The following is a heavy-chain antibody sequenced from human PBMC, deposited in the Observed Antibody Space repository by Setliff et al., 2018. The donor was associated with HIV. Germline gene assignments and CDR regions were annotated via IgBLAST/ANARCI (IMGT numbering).Heavy chain of an antibody. Sequence: GSLRLSCAASGFTFSTYWMSWVRQAPGKGLEWVANIKQDGSEKNYMDSVKGRFTISRDNAKNTLYLQMNSLRVEDTAIYYCAKMHTAMDPDTFDIWGQGTMVTVSS. CDR3: AKMHTAMDPDTFDI. CDR1: GFTFSTYW. J-gene: IGHJ3*02. V-gene: IGHV3-7*02. D-gene: IGHD5-18*01. CDR2: IKQDGSEK.